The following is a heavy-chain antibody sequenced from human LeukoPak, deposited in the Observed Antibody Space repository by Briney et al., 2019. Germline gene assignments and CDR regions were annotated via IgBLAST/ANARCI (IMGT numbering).Heavy chain of an antibody. V-gene: IGHV1-18*01. CDR3: ARESHETREDY. J-gene: IGHJ4*02. Sequence: ASVTVSCKASGYTFTSYAMNWVRQAPGQGLEWMGWISANNGDTDYPPKLQDRVTMTTGTYTSTAYMELRSLRSDDTAMYYCARESHETREDYWGQGTLVTVSS. D-gene: IGHD1-1*01. CDR1: GYTFTSYA. CDR2: ISANNGDT.